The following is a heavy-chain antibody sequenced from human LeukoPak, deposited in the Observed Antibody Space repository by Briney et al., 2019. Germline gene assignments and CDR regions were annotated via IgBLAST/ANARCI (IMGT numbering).Heavy chain of an antibody. V-gene: IGHV1-69*05. CDR3: ARSENYGDYGTYYYYYMDV. CDR1: GGTFSSYA. D-gene: IGHD4-17*01. J-gene: IGHJ6*03. Sequence: SVKVSCKASGGTFSSYAISWVRQAPGQGLEWMGGIIPIFGTANYAQKFQGRVTITTDESTSTAYKELSSLRSEDTAVYYCARSENYGDYGTYYYYYMDVWGKGTTVTVS. CDR2: IIPIFGTA.